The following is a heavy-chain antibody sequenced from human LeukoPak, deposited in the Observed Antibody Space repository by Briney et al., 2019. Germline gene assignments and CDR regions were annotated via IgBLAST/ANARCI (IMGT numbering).Heavy chain of an antibody. D-gene: IGHD6-13*01. CDR2: ISYDGSNK. CDR3: ARDQGYSSSWTLDY. J-gene: IGHJ4*02. V-gene: IGHV3-30-3*01. Sequence: PGGSLRLSCAVSGFMFSNYAMSWVRQAPGKGLEWVAVISYDGSNKYYADSVKGRFTISRDNSKNTLYLQMNSLRAEDTAVYYCARDQGYSSSWTLDYWGQGTLVTVSS. CDR1: GFMFSNYA.